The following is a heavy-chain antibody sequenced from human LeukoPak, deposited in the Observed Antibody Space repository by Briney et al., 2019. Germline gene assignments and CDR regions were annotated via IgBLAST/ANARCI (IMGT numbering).Heavy chain of an antibody. Sequence: ASVKVSCKASGYTFTAYYLHWVRQAPGQGLEWMGWINPNSGGTNYAQRFQGRVTLTRDTSISTAYMGLSRLRSDDTAVFYCARNYHDSSGYYYDTFDIWGQGTMVTVSS. CDR2: INPNSGGT. CDR3: ARNYHDSSGYYYDTFDI. V-gene: IGHV1-2*02. J-gene: IGHJ3*02. D-gene: IGHD3-22*01. CDR1: GYTFTAYY.